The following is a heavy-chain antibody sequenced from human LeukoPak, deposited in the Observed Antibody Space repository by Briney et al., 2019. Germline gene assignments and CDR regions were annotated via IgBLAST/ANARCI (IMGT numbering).Heavy chain of an antibody. J-gene: IGHJ4*02. Sequence: ASVNVSCTASGYTFTGYYMHWVRQAPGQGLEWMGWINPNSGGTNYAQKFQGRVTMTRDTSISTAYMELSRLRSDDTAVYYCAREFGYSSGWSFDYWGQGTLVTVSS. D-gene: IGHD6-19*01. CDR2: INPNSGGT. CDR1: GYTFTGYY. V-gene: IGHV1-2*02. CDR3: AREFGYSSGWSFDY.